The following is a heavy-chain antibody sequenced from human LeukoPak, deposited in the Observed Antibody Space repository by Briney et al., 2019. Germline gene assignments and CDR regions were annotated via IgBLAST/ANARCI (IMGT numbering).Heavy chain of an antibody. CDR2: ISSSSSTI. Sequence: GGSLRLSCAASGFTFSSYSMNWVRQAPGKGLEWVSYISSSSSTIYYADSVKGRFTISRDNAKNSLYLQMNSLRAEDTVVYYCARSLDRVDDYYYYYYMDVWGKGTTVTVSS. J-gene: IGHJ6*03. V-gene: IGHV3-48*04. CDR1: GFTFSSYS. D-gene: IGHD2-2*01. CDR3: ARSLDRVDDYYYYYYMDV.